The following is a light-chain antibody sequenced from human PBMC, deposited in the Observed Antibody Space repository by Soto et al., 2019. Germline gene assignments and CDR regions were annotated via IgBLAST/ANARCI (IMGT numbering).Light chain of an antibody. CDR2: DVS. V-gene: IGLV2-11*01. J-gene: IGLJ2*01. CDR1: SSDVGGYNY. CDR3: CSYAGSYTFV. Sequence: QSALTQPRSVSGSPGQSVTISCTGTSSDVGGYNYVSWYQQHPGKAPKLMIYDVSKRPSGVPDRFSGSKSGNTASLTISGLQAEYEADYYCCSYAGSYTFVFGGGTKVTVL.